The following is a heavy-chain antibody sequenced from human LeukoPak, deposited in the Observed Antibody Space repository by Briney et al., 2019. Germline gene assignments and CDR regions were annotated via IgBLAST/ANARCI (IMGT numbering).Heavy chain of an antibody. CDR2: ISSSSSYI. J-gene: IGHJ4*02. D-gene: IGHD5-24*01. CDR3: ARDDLSKMATISPYYFDY. Sequence: GGSLRLSCAASGFTFSSYSMNWVRQAPGKGLEWVSSISSSSSYIYYADSVKGRFTISRDNAKNSLYLQMNSLRAEDTAVYYCARDDLSKMATISPYYFDYWGQGTLVTVSS. CDR1: GFTFSSYS. V-gene: IGHV3-21*01.